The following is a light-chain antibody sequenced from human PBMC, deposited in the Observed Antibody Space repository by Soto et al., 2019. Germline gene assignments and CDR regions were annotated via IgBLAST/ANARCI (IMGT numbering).Light chain of an antibody. CDR3: CSYTSASIPYV. CDR1: SSDVGGYNY. J-gene: IGLJ1*01. V-gene: IGLV2-14*01. CDR2: DVT. Sequence: QSVLSQPASVSGSPGQSITISCTGTSSDVGGYNYVSWFQQHPDKAPKLLLYDVTNRPSGVSYRFSGSKSGNTASLTISGLQAEDEADYYCCSYTSASIPYVFGTGTKLTVL.